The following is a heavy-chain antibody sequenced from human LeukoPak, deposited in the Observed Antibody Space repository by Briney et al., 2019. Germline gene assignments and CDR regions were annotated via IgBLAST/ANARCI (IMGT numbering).Heavy chain of an antibody. D-gene: IGHD3-22*01. J-gene: IGHJ4*02. CDR3: ARDAHYYDSSGHFDY. CDR1: GYTFTGHY. V-gene: IGHV1-2*02. Sequence: GASVKVSCKASGYTFTGHYMHWVRQAPGQGLEWMGWINPNSGGTNYAQKFQGRVTMTRDTSISTAYMELSRLRSDDTAVYYCARDAHYYDSSGHFDYWGQGTLVTVSS. CDR2: INPNSGGT.